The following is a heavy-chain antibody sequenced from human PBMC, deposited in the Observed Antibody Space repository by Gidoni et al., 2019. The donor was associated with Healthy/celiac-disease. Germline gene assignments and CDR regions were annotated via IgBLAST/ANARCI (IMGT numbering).Heavy chain of an antibody. CDR3: ARDTGDGYNHGAFDI. Sequence: QVQLVQSGAVVKKPGSSVKVSCKASGGTFSSYAISCVRQAPGQGLEWMGGIITIFGTANYAQKYQGRVTITADKSTSTAYMELSRLRSEDTAVYYCARDTGDGYNHGAFDIWGQGTMVTVSS. D-gene: IGHD5-12*01. J-gene: IGHJ3*02. CDR2: IITIFGTA. CDR1: GGTFSSYA. V-gene: IGHV1-69*06.